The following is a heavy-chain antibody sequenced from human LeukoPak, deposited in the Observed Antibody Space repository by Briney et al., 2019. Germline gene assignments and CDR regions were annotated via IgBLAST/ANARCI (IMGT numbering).Heavy chain of an antibody. CDR1: GYTFTSYA. V-gene: IGHV1-18*01. CDR3: ARGVVEMATGFPYYFDY. D-gene: IGHD5-24*01. CDR2: ISTYNGNT. Sequence: ASVTVSFKASGYTFTSYAISWVRQAPGQGLEWMGCISTYNGNTNYARKLQGRVTMTTDTSTNTAYMELSSLRSEDTAVYYCARGVVEMATGFPYYFDYWGQGTLVTVSA. J-gene: IGHJ4*02.